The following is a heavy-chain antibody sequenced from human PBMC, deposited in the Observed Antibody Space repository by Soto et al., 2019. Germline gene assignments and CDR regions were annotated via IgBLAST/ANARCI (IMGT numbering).Heavy chain of an antibody. CDR3: ARDLTIGGPNWFDP. D-gene: IGHD3-16*01. CDR1: GFTFSSYS. V-gene: IGHV3-21*01. Sequence: PGGSLRLSCAASGFTFSSYSMNWVRQAPGKGLEWVSSISSSSSYIYYADSVKGRFTISRDNAKNSLYLQMNSLRAEDTAVYYCARDLTIGGPNWFDPWGQGTLVTVSS. CDR2: ISSSSSYI. J-gene: IGHJ5*02.